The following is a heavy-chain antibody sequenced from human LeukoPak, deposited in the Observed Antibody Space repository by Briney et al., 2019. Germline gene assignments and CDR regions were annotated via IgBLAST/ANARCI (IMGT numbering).Heavy chain of an antibody. CDR2: IYTSGST. J-gene: IGHJ4*02. D-gene: IGHD3-10*01. V-gene: IGHV4-4*07. CDR3: AREHYYGSGPIDY. CDR1: GGSISSYY. Sequence: SETLSLTCTVSGGSISSYYGRWMLQPAAEGLVWIGRIYTSGSTNYNPSLKSRVTMSVDTSKNQFSLKLSSVTAADTAVYYCAREHYYGSGPIDYWGQGTLVTVSS.